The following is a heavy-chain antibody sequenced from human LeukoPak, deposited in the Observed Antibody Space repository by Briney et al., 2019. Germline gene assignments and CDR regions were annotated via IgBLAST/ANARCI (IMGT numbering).Heavy chain of an antibody. V-gene: IGHV4-61*02. CDR2: IYTSGST. J-gene: IGHJ5*02. CDR1: GGSISSGSYY. Sequence: SQTLSLTCTVSGGSISSGSYYWSWIRQPAEKGLEWIGRIYTSGSTNYNPSLKSRVTISVDTSKNQFSLKLSSVTAADTAVYYCAREDYDILTGYPRFDPWGQGTLVTVSS. D-gene: IGHD3-9*01. CDR3: AREDYDILTGYPRFDP.